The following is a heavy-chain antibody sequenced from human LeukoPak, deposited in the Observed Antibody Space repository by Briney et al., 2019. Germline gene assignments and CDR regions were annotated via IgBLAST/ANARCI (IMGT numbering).Heavy chain of an antibody. J-gene: IGHJ3*02. D-gene: IGHD3-10*01. CDR1: GGSISSSNW. V-gene: IGHV4-4*02. CDR3: AVGGVYLRGGAEAFDI. Sequence: SETLSLTSAVSGGSISSSNWWSWVRQPPGKGLEWIGEIYHSGGTNYNPSLKSRVTISVDKSKNQFSLKLSSVTAADTAVYYCAVGGVYLRGGAEAFDIWGQGTMVTVSS. CDR2: IYHSGGT.